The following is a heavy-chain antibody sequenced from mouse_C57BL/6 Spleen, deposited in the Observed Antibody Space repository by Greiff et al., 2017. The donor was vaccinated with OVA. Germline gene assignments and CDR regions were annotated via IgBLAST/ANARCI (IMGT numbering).Heavy chain of an antibody. V-gene: IGHV2-2*01. J-gene: IGHJ4*01. CDR1: GFSLTSYG. D-gene: IGHD2-5*01. Sequence: QVHVKQSGPGLVQPSQSLSITCTVSGFSLTSYGVHWVRQSPGKGLEWLGVIWSGGSTDYNAAFISRLSISKDNSKSQVFFKMNSLQADDTAIYYCARGSNYDYYAMDYWGQGTSVTVSS. CDR2: IWSGGST. CDR3: ARGSNYDYYAMDY.